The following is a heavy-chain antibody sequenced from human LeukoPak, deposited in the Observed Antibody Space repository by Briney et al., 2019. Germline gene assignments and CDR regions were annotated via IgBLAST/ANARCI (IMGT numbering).Heavy chain of an antibody. CDR1: GFTFGDYA. J-gene: IGHJ6*02. Sequence: GGSLRLSCTASGFTFGDYAMSWFRQAPGKGLEWVGFIRSKAYGGTTEYAASVKGRFTISRDDSKSIAYLQMNSLKTEDTAVYYCTRDVEAAAASYYYYGMDVWGQGTTVTVSS. CDR2: IRSKAYGGTT. V-gene: IGHV3-49*03. CDR3: TRDVEAAAASYYYYGMDV. D-gene: IGHD6-13*01.